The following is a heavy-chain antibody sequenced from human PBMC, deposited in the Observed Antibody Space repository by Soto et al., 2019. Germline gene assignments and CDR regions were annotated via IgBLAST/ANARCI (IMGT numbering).Heavy chain of an antibody. CDR2: IIPIFGTA. CDR1: GGTFSSYA. J-gene: IGHJ3*02. D-gene: IGHD3-22*01. CDR3: AEDPHYYDSSGYPDAFDI. V-gene: IGHV1-69*13. Sequence: SVKVSCKASGGTFSSYAISWVRQAPGQGLEWMGGIIPIFGTANYAQKFQGRVTITADESTSTAYMELSSLRSEDTAVYYCAEDPHYYDSSGYPDAFDIWGQGTMVTVSS.